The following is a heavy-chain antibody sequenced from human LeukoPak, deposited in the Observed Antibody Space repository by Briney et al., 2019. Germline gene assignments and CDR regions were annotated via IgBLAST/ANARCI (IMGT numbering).Heavy chain of an antibody. CDR1: GFTFDDHV. CDR2: IRYDGSNK. D-gene: IGHD3-22*01. J-gene: IGHJ4*02. Sequence: PGGSLRLSCAASGFTFDDHVMHWVRQAPGKGLEWMAFIRYDGSNKYYADSVKGRFTISRDNAKNTLYLQMNSLRAEDTAVYYCARGDSNYRYWGQGTLVTVSS. CDR3: ARGDSNYRY. V-gene: IGHV3-30*02.